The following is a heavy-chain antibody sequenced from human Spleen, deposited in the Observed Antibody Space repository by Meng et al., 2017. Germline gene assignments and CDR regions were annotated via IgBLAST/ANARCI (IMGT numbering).Heavy chain of an antibody. V-gene: IGHV3-49*04. CDR2: IRSKAYGRTT. CDR1: GFTSGDYA. D-gene: IGHD6-19*01. Sequence: GESLKISCTASGFTSGDYAMSWVRQAPGKGLEWVGFIRSKAYGRTTEYAASVKGRFIISRDDSKSIAYLQMNSLKIEDTAVYYCTRDPGAAEDYWGQGTLVTVSS. J-gene: IGHJ4*02. CDR3: TRDPGAAEDY.